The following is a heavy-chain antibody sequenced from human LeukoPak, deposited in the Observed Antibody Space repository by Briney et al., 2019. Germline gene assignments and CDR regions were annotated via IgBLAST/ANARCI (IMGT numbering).Heavy chain of an antibody. CDR3: ARGPRITIFGVVRGPYYFDY. CDR1: GGSFSGYY. D-gene: IGHD3-3*01. CDR2: INHSGST. J-gene: IGHJ4*02. V-gene: IGHV4-34*01. Sequence: PSETLSLTCAVYGGSFSGYYWSWIRQPPEKGLEWIGEINHSGSTNYNPSLKSRVTISVDTSKNQFSLKLSSVTAADTAVYYCARGPRITIFGVVRGPYYFDYWGQGTLVTVSS.